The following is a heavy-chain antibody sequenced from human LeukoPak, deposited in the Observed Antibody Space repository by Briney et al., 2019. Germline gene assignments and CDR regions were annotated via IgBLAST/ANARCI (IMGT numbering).Heavy chain of an antibody. Sequence: GGSLRLSCAASGFTFDDYAMHWVRQAPGKGLEWVSGISWNSGSIGCADSVKGRFTISRDNAKNSLYLQMNSLRAEDMALYYCAKGKGYSYGYDAFDIWGQGTMVTVSS. D-gene: IGHD5-18*01. J-gene: IGHJ3*02. CDR1: GFTFDDYA. V-gene: IGHV3-9*03. CDR2: ISWNSGSI. CDR3: AKGKGYSYGYDAFDI.